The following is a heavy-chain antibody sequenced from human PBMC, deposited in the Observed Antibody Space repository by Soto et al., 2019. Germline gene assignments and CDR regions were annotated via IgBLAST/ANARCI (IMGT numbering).Heavy chain of an antibody. D-gene: IGHD6-6*01. CDR3: ASRPLIAARHYFDY. J-gene: IGHJ4*02. CDR1: GGSFSGYY. Sequence: SETLSLTCAVYGGSFSGYYWSWIRQPPGKGLEWIGEINHSGSTNYNPSLKSRVTISVDTSKNQFSLKLSSVTAADTAVYYCASRPLIAARHYFDYWGQGTLVTVSS. V-gene: IGHV4-34*01. CDR2: INHSGST.